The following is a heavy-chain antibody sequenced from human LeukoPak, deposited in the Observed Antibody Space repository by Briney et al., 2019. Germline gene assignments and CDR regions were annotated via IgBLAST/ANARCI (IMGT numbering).Heavy chain of an antibody. V-gene: IGHV4-34*01. CDR3: AITYYYDSSGYYYPSGPFDY. CDR2: INHSGST. Sequence: SETLSLTCAVYGGSFSGYYWSWIRQPPGKGLEWIGEINHSGSTNYNPSLKSRVTMSVDTSKNQFSLKLSSVTAADTAVYYCAITYYYDSSGYYYPSGPFDYWGQGTLVTVSS. D-gene: IGHD3-22*01. CDR1: GGSFSGYY. J-gene: IGHJ4*02.